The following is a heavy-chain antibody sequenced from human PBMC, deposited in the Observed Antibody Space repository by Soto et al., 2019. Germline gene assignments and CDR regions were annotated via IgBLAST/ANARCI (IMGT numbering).Heavy chain of an antibody. CDR1: GGTFSSYA. Sequence: SVKVSCKASGGTFSSYAISWVRQAPGQGLEWMGGIIPIFGTANYAQKFQGRVTITADESTSTAYMELSSLRSEDTAVYYCARPVGGPYYYYGMDVWGQGTTVTVSS. CDR3: ARPVGGPYYYYGMDV. D-gene: IGHD6-19*01. V-gene: IGHV1-69*13. CDR2: IIPIFGTA. J-gene: IGHJ6*02.